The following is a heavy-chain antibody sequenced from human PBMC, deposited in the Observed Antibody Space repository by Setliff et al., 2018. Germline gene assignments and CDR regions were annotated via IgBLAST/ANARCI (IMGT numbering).Heavy chain of an antibody. Sequence: LRLSCSASGFTFSSDAMTLVRQAPGKGLEWVSIISSDGSSIYYADSVKGRFTISRDNSKNTLYLQMNSLRAEDTAVYYCAKCSSWHGHYPHFNYWGQGTLVTVSS. CDR3: AKCSSWHGHYPHFNY. D-gene: IGHD4-17*01. J-gene: IGHJ4*02. CDR2: ISSDGSSI. V-gene: IGHV3-23*03. CDR1: GFTFSSDA.